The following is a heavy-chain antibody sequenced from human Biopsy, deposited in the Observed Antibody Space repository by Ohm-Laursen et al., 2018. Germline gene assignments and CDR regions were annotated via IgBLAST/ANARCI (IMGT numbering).Heavy chain of an antibody. CDR3: ARLAQIYGDSPFDP. Sequence: SVKVSYKASGAIFSNYAITWVRQAPGQGLEWMGGTIPLFGAPNYAQKFQGRLTITADESKSTTYMELSSLRSEDTAVYYCARLAQIYGDSPFDPWGQGTLVTVSS. CDR2: TIPLFGAP. CDR1: GAIFSNYA. V-gene: IGHV1-69*13. J-gene: IGHJ5*02. D-gene: IGHD4-17*01.